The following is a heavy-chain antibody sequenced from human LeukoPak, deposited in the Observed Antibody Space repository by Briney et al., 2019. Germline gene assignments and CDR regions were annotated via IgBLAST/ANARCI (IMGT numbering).Heavy chain of an antibody. CDR1: GGSISSGGYS. Sequence: SETLSLTCAVSGGSISSGGYSWSWIRQPPGKGLEWIGYIYHSGSTYYNPSLKSRVTISVDRSKNQFSLKLSSVTAADTAVYYCARETGSGDSSAQDAFDIRGQGTMVTVSS. J-gene: IGHJ3*02. CDR2: IYHSGST. CDR3: ARETGSGDSSAQDAFDI. V-gene: IGHV4-30-2*01. D-gene: IGHD3-22*01.